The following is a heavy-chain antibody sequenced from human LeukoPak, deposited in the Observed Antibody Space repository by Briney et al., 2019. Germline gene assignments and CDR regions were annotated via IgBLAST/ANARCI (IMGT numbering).Heavy chain of an antibody. D-gene: IGHD4-11*01. J-gene: IGHJ4*02. Sequence: PGGSLRLSCAASGFTFSSYWMSWVRQAPGKGLEWVAVIWSDGTEKYYSDAVKGRFTISRDNSRNTLYLQMNSLRGEDTAVYYCARDAERGFDYSNSLKYWGQGALVTVSS. CDR2: IWSDGTEK. V-gene: IGHV3-33*08. CDR3: ARDAERGFDYSNSLKY. CDR1: GFTFSSYW.